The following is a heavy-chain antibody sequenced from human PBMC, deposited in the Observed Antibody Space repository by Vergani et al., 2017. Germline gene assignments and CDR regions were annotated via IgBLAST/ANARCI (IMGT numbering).Heavy chain of an antibody. D-gene: IGHD3-16*01. J-gene: IGHJ5*02. CDR2: IFYSGST. CDR1: GGSLSSSY. CDR3: AKFGGGYSSNWFDP. Sequence: QVHLQESGPGLVKPSETLILTCTVSGGSLSSSYWSWIRQPPGKGLEWIGQIFYSGSTNYNSSLKSRVTISVDTSKNQFSLKLNSVTAADTAVYYCAKFGGGYSSNWFDPWGQGTLVTVSS. V-gene: IGHV4-59*03.